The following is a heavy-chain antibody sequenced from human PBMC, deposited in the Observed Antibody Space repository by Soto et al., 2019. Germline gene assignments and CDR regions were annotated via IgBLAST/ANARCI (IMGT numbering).Heavy chain of an antibody. CDR3: ARDHGGATMALLY. D-gene: IGHD3-10*01. CDR1: GYNFLNYG. J-gene: IGHJ4*02. CDR2: ISVYHGNT. Sequence: ASVKVSCKTSGYNFLNYGMSWVRQAPGQGPEWMGWISVYHGNTIYAQNFQGRVTMTTDTSTSTAYMELASLRSDDTGVYYCARDHGGATMALLYWGQGTLVTVSS. V-gene: IGHV1-18*04.